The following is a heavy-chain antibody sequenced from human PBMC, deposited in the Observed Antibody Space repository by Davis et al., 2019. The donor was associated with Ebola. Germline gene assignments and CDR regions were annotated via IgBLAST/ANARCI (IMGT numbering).Heavy chain of an antibody. V-gene: IGHV3-21*01. CDR2: ISSSSSYI. CDR1: GFTFSSYS. Sequence: GESLKISCAASGFTFSSYSMNWVRQAPGKGLEWVSSISSSSSYIYYADSVKGRFTISRDNAKNSLYLQMNSLRAEDTAVYYCARVGVRGYCSSTSCLNWGQVTLVTVSS. CDR3: ARVGVRGYCSSTSCLN. J-gene: IGHJ4*02. D-gene: IGHD2-2*01.